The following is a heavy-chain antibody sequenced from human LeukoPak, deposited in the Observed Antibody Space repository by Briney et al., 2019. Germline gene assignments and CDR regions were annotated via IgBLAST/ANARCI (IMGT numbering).Heavy chain of an antibody. CDR1: GYSFTSYW. Sequence: GESLKISCKGSGYSFTSYWIGWVRQMPGKGLEWMGIIYPGDSDTRYSPSFQGQVTISADKSISTAYLQWSSLKASDTAMYYCAGQIRVIAARPDDYFDYWGQGTLVTVSS. D-gene: IGHD6-6*01. V-gene: IGHV5-51*01. CDR3: AGQIRVIAARPDDYFDY. J-gene: IGHJ4*02. CDR2: IYPGDSDT.